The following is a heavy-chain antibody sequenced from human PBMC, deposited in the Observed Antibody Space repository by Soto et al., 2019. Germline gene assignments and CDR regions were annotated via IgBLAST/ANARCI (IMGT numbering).Heavy chain of an antibody. CDR2: INHSGST. V-gene: IGHV4-34*01. Sequence: SETLSLTCAVYGGSFSGYYWSWIRQPPGKGLEWIGEINHSGSTNYNPSLKSRVTISVDTSKNQFSLKLSSVTAADTAVYYCARAQYYDILTGYDYWGQGTLVTVSS. J-gene: IGHJ4*02. D-gene: IGHD3-9*01. CDR1: GGSFSGYY. CDR3: ARAQYYDILTGYDY.